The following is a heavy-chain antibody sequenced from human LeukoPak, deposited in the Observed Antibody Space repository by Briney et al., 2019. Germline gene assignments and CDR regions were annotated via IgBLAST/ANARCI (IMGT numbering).Heavy chain of an antibody. Sequence: GGSLRLSCAASGFTFSSYWMHWVRQAPGKGLVWVSRINSDGSTTNYADSVKGRFTISRDNAENTLYLQMNSLRVEDTAVYYCTRRGSATRWFDPWGQGTLVSVSS. CDR3: TRRGSATRWFDP. D-gene: IGHD5-12*01. CDR1: GFTFSSYW. CDR2: INSDGSTT. V-gene: IGHV3-74*01. J-gene: IGHJ5*02.